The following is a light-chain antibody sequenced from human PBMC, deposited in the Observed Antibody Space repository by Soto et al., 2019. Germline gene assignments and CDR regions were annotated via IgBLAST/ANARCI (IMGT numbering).Light chain of an antibody. V-gene: IGKV3-20*01. CDR3: QQFGSSSWT. CDR2: GAS. J-gene: IGKJ1*01. CDR1: QSVSSSY. Sequence: ESVLTQSPGTLSLSPGEKATLSCRASQSVSSSYLAWYQQKPGQAPRLLIYGASSRATGIPDRLSGSGSGTDFTLTASRLEPEDFSVYYCQQFGSSSWTFGQGTKVEIK.